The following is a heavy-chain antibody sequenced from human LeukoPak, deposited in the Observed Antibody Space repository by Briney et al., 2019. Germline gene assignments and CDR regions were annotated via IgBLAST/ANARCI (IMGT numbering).Heavy chain of an antibody. J-gene: IGHJ3*02. CDR2: IYPGDSDT. CDR3: ASRAVYYDSSGPQGDDAFDI. D-gene: IGHD3-22*01. V-gene: IGHV5-51*01. CDR1: GYTFTTYW. Sequence: GESLKISCKGSGYTFTTYWIGWARQMPGKGLDWMGIIYPGDSDTRYSPSFQGQVTISADKSINTVYLQWSSLKASDTAMYYCASRAVYYDSSGPQGDDAFDIWGQGTMVTVSS.